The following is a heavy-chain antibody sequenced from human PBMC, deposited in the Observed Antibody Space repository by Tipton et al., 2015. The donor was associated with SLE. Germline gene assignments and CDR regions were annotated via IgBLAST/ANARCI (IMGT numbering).Heavy chain of an antibody. CDR1: GGSFSGYS. J-gene: IGHJ4*02. D-gene: IGHD3-22*01. V-gene: IGHV4-34*01. CDR3: ARGEGLYYYDSSGYCYFDY. Sequence: TLSLTCSVYGGSFSGYSWGWVRQPPGKGLEWIGTIYSSGSTFNNPSLKSRVTISVDTSKNQFSLKLSSVTAADTAVYYCARGEGLYYYDSSGYCYFDYWGQGTLVTVSS. CDR2: IYSSGST.